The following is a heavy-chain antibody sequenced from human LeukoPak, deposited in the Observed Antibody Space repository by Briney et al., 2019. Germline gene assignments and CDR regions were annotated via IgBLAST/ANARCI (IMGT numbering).Heavy chain of an antibody. Sequence: GRSLRLSCAASGFTFDDYAMHWVRQAPGKGLEWVSGISWNSGSIGYADSVKGRFTISRDNAKNSLYLQMNSLRAEDMALYYCAKASLGDYFDYWAREPWSPSPQ. D-gene: IGHD1-26*01. V-gene: IGHV3-9*03. J-gene: IGHJ4*02. CDR3: AKASLGDYFDY. CDR1: GFTFDDYA. CDR2: ISWNSGSI.